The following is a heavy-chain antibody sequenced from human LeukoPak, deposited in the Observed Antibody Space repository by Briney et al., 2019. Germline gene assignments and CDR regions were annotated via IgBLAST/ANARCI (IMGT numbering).Heavy chain of an antibody. Sequence: GGSLRLSRAASGFTFRTYWMSWVRQAPGKGLEWVASINQGGSETYYVKAVNRPFTITRDNAMNSFFQRMNGLRADDTVVYNYARLIGDRTIYDYWGQGTLVTVSS. CDR3: ARLIGDRTIYDY. CDR2: INQGGSET. J-gene: IGHJ4*02. D-gene: IGHD2-21*01. V-gene: IGHV3-7*03. CDR1: GFTFRTYW.